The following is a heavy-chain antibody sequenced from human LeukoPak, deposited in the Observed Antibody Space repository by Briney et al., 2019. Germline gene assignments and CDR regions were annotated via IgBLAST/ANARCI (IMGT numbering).Heavy chain of an antibody. D-gene: IGHD3-16*01. J-gene: IGHJ4*02. Sequence: GGSLRLSCAASGFTFEDYDMSWVRQAPGKGLEGGSGINWNGGSTGYADSVKGRFTISRDNAKNSLYLQMNSLRAEDTALYYCAREEGGYFDYWGQGTLVTVSS. V-gene: IGHV3-20*04. CDR3: AREEGGYFDY. CDR1: GFTFEDYD. CDR2: INWNGGST.